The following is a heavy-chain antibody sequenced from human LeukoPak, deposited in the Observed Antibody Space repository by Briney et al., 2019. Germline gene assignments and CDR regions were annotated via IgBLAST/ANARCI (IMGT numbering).Heavy chain of an antibody. Sequence: SETPSLTCTVSGGSISSSSYYWGWIRQPPGKGLGWIGSIYYSGSTYYNPSLKSRVTISVDTSKNQFSLKLSSVTAADTAVYYCARGVWGRGPYYFDYWGQGTLVTVSS. V-gene: IGHV4-39*07. CDR3: ARGVWGRGPYYFDY. D-gene: IGHD3-16*01. CDR2: IYYSGST. J-gene: IGHJ4*02. CDR1: GGSISSSSYY.